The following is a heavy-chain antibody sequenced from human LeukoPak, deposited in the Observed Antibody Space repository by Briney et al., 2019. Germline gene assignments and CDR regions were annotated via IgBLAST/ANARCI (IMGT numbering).Heavy chain of an antibody. CDR3: ARGWGTTYYFGS. J-gene: IGHJ4*02. Sequence: ASVKVSCKTSGGTFGNYGISWVRQAPGHGLEWMGRIIPYLNIANYAQKFQGRFAITADKSTNTAYMDLYSLRSDDTAVYYCARGWGTTYYFGSWGQGTLVTVSS. D-gene: IGHD3-16*01. CDR2: IIPYLNIA. V-gene: IGHV1-69*04. CDR1: GGTFGNYG.